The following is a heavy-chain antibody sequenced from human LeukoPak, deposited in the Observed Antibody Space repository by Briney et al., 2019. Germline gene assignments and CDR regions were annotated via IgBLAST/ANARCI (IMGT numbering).Heavy chain of an antibody. CDR2: IYSGGST. D-gene: IGHD3-10*01. Sequence: GGSLRLSCAASGFTVSSNYMSWVRQAPGKGLEWVSVIYSGGSTYYADSVKGRFTISRDNSKNTLYLQMSSLRAEDTAVYYCARGFSTGMVRGVIPYFDYWGQGTLVTVSS. CDR3: ARGFSTGMVRGVIPYFDY. V-gene: IGHV3-66*01. J-gene: IGHJ4*02. CDR1: GFTVSSNY.